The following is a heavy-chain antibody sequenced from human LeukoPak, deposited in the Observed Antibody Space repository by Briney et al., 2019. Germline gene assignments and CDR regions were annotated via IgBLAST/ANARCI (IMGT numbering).Heavy chain of an antibody. CDR2: IKYDGSEK. CDR1: GFSFSSFW. V-gene: IGHV3-7*01. CDR3: ARDIEPPGLFFDY. Sequence: GGSLKLSCAASGFSFSSFWMTWVRQAPGKGLEWVANIKYDGSEKDYVDSVKGRFTISRDNAKNSLYLQMNSLRAEDTAIYYCARDIEPPGLFFDYWGQGTLVTVSS. J-gene: IGHJ4*02. D-gene: IGHD1-14*01.